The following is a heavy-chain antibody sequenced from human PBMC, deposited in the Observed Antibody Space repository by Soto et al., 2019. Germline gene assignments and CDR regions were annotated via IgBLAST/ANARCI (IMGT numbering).Heavy chain of an antibody. J-gene: IGHJ4*02. V-gene: IGHV4-59*08. Sequence: SETLSLTCTVPGGSISSHYWSWIRQPPGQGLEWIGYIYYSGSTNYNPSLKSRVTISVDTSKSQFSLRLSSVTAADTAVYFCARLDGYGHYFDYWGQGALVTGSA. CDR1: GGSISSHY. D-gene: IGHD5-12*01. CDR3: ARLDGYGHYFDY. CDR2: IYYSGST.